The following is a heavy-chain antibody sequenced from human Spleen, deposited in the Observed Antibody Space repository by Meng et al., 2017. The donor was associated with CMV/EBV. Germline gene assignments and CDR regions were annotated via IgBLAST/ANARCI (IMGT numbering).Heavy chain of an antibody. J-gene: IGHJ4*02. D-gene: IGHD6-6*01. CDR1: GFIFSSYG. CDR2: IWHDGSKK. V-gene: IGHV3-33*01. Sequence: AASGFIFSSYGMHWVRQAPGKGLEWVAVIWHDGSKKYYGDSVKGQFTVSRDNSKNTLFLQLNSLRAEDTAVYYCARDRSQLAAGIDYWGQGTLVTVSS. CDR3: ARDRSQLAAGIDY.